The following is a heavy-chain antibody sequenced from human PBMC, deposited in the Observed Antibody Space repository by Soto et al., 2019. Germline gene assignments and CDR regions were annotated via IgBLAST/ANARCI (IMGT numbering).Heavy chain of an antibody. CDR2: ISGSGGST. CDR3: AKDLGYSYGYFYYYYGMDV. D-gene: IGHD5-18*01. V-gene: IGHV3-23*01. CDR1: GFKFSNYA. J-gene: IGHJ6*02. Sequence: GGSLRLSCAASGFKFSNYAMSWVRQAPGKGLEWVSGISGSGGSTYYADSVKGRSTISRDNSKNTLYLQMNSLRAEDTAVYYCAKDLGYSYGYFYYYYGMDVWGQGTTVTVSS.